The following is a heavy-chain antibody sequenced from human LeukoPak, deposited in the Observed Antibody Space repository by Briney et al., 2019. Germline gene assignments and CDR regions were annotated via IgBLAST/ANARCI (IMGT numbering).Heavy chain of an antibody. V-gene: IGHV4-4*07. D-gene: IGHD1-26*01. J-gene: IGHJ5*02. CDR1: GASISSYY. CDR2: IFPSGRT. CDR3: ARDGGSSESYSKFGTKWFDP. Sequence: PSETLSLTCTVSGASISSYYWSWIRQPAGEGLHWIGRIFPSGRTNYNPSLKSRVNISVDKSKNQFSLKLSSVTAADTAVYYCARDGGSSESYSKFGTKWFDPWGQGTLVTVSS.